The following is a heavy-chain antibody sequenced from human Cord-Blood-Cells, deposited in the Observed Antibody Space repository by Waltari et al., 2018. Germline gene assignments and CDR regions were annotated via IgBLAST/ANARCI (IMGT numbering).Heavy chain of an antibody. Sequence: QVQLVQSGAEVKKPGASVKVSCKASGYTFTSYDINWVRQATGQGLEWMGWMNPNRGNTGYAQKFQGRVNMTRNTSISTAYMELSSLRSEDTAVYYCGAAATYYYGMDVWGQGTTVTVS. D-gene: IGHD6-13*01. CDR2: MNPNRGNT. J-gene: IGHJ6*02. CDR1: GYTFTSYD. V-gene: IGHV1-8*01. CDR3: GAAATYYYGMDV.